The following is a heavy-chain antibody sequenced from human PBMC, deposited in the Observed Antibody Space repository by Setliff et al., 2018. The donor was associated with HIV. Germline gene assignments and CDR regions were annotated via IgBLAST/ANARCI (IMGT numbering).Heavy chain of an antibody. Sequence: ETLSLTCSVSGGSISSHYWSWIRQPPGKGLEWIGYIYYSGSTNYNPSLKSRVTMSLDTSRDQFSLNLRSVTAADTAVYFCARLIHTGLLYFDFWGLGTLVTVSS. J-gene: IGHJ4*02. V-gene: IGHV4-59*08. CDR1: GGSISSHY. CDR2: IYYSGST. CDR3: ARLIHTGLLYFDF. D-gene: IGHD2-8*02.